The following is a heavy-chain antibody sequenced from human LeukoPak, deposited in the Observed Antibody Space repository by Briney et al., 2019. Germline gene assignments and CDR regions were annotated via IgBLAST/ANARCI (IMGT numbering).Heavy chain of an antibody. CDR3: ARHTRSIAVAGTGLNYFDY. D-gene: IGHD6-19*01. J-gene: IGHJ4*02. CDR1: GYSISSGYY. V-gene: IGHV4-38-2*01. CDR2: IYHSGST. Sequence: SETLSLTCAVSGYSISSGYYWGWIRQPPGKGLEWMGSIYHSGSTYYNPSLKSRVTISVDTSKNQFSLKLSSVTAADTAVYYCARHTRSIAVAGTGLNYFDYWGQGTLVTVSS.